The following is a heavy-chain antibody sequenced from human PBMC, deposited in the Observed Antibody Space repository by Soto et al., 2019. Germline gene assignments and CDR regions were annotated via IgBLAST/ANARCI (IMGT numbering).Heavy chain of an antibody. Sequence: QVQLVQSGAEAKKPAASVKVSCKTSGYTFTSYAMHWVRQAPGQRLEWMGWINAGNGNTKYSQKFQGRVTITRDTSGSTAYMELSRLRSEVTAVYYCAWGQLGYSGYDWGGDAFDIWGQGTMVTVSS. D-gene: IGHD5-12*01. J-gene: IGHJ3*02. CDR3: AWGQLGYSGYDWGGDAFDI. CDR1: GYTFTSYA. V-gene: IGHV1-3*01. CDR2: INAGNGNT.